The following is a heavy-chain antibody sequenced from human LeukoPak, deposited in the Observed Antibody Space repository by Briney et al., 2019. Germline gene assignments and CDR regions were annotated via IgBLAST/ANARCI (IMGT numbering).Heavy chain of an antibody. CDR3: AKDDAWLQFGE. CDR2: IRSDGSDT. D-gene: IGHD5-24*01. CDR1: GFTFSDTW. Sequence: GGSLRLSCAASGFTFSDTWMHWVRQAPGEGLVWVSRIRSDGSDTRYAESVKGRFTISRDNSKNTVYLEVISLTAEDTAVYYCAKDDAWLQFGEWSQGTLVTVSS. J-gene: IGHJ4*02. V-gene: IGHV3-74*01.